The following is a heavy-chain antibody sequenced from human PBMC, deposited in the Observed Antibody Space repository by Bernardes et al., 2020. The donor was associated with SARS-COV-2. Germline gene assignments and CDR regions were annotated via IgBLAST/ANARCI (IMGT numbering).Heavy chain of an antibody. CDR3: AKILSSGWFDLRVGYFEN. D-gene: IGHD6-19*01. CDR2: ISHDGSHK. V-gene: IGHV3-30*18. J-gene: IGHJ4*02. CDR1: GFIFSDYA. Sequence: GGSLRLSCAASGFIFSDYAMHWVRQAPGKGLEWVALISHDGSHKYYADSVRGRFTVSRDNSKKTLYLQINSPRAEDTAMYYCAKILSSGWFDLRVGYFENWGQGTLVTVSP.